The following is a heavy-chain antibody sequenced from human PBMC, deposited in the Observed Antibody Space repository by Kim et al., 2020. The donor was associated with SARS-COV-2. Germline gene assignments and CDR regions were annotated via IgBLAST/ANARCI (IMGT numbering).Heavy chain of an antibody. J-gene: IGHJ4*02. CDR3: AKAWLGGPSYYFDY. V-gene: IGHV3-23*01. D-gene: IGHD6-19*01. CDR2: ISGRGHTT. Sequence: GGSLRLSCTASGFTFSNHDVSWVRQAPGKGLEWVSSISGRGHTTYYADSVRGRFTISRDNSKNTLFLQMNSLRTDDTAIYYCAKAWLGGPSYYFDYWGQGTLVTVSS. CDR1: GFTFSNHD.